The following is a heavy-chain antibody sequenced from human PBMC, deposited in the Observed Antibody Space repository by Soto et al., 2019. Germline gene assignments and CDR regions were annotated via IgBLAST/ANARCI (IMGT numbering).Heavy chain of an antibody. CDR3: ARSGDYYDSSGYYLLVYYYGMDV. J-gene: IGHJ6*02. Sequence: PGGSLRLSCAASGFTFSSYWMSWVRQAPGKWLEWVANIKQDGSEKYYVDSVKGRFTISRDNAKNSLYLQMNSLRAEDTAVYYCARSGDYYDSSGYYLLVYYYGMDVWGQGTTVTVSS. CDR2: IKQDGSEK. D-gene: IGHD3-22*01. CDR1: GFTFSSYW. V-gene: IGHV3-7*01.